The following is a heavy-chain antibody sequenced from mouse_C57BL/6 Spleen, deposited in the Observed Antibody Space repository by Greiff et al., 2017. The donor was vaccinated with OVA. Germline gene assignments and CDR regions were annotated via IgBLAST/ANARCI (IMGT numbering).Heavy chain of an antibody. J-gene: IGHJ1*03. Sequence: EVKVEESGGGLVKPGGSLKLSCAASGFTFSSYTMSWVRQTPEKRLEWVATISGGGGNTYYPDSVKGRFTISRDNAKNTLYLQMSSLRSEDTATYYCARSDDGYRYWYFDVWGTGTTVTVSS. V-gene: IGHV5-9*04. CDR3: ARSDDGYRYWYFDV. CDR1: GFTFSSYT. CDR2: ISGGGGNT. D-gene: IGHD2-3*01.